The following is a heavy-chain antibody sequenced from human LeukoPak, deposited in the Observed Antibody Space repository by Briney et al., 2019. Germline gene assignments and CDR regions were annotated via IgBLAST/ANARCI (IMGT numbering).Heavy chain of an antibody. CDR2: ISYDGSNK. J-gene: IGHJ4*02. CDR1: GFTFSSYA. V-gene: IGHV3-30-3*01. CDR3: EREPEQWLVVYFDY. D-gene: IGHD6-19*01. Sequence: PGGSLRLSCAASGFTFSSYAMHWVRQAPGKGLDGVAVISYDGSNKYYADSVKGRFTIPRDNSKHTLYLQMNSLRSEDAAVYHCEREPEQWLVVYFDYWGQGTLVTVSS.